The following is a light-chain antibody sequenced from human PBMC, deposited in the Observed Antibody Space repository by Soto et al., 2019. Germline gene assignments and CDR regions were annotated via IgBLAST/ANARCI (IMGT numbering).Light chain of an antibody. Sequence: QSVLTQPPSVSGAPGQRVTISCTRSSSNIGAGYDVHWYQQLPGTAPKLLIYNNNNRPSGVPDRFSGSKSGTSASLAITGVRAEDEPDYYCQSYDSSLSGAVFGGGTKLTVL. CDR1: SSNIGAGYD. V-gene: IGLV1-40*01. J-gene: IGLJ3*02. CDR2: NNN. CDR3: QSYDSSLSGAV.